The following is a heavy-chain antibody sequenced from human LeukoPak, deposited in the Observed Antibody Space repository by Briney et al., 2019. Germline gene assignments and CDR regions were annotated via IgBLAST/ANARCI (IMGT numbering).Heavy chain of an antibody. D-gene: IGHD2-2*01. J-gene: IGHJ4*02. V-gene: IGHV3-23*01. CDR3: ATEGCSSTSCYLSEFDY. CDR2: ISGIGGST. CDR1: GFTFSSYA. Sequence: GGSLRLSCAASGFTFSSYAMSWVRQAPGTGLEWVSAISGIGGSTFSADSVKGRFTISRDNSKNTLYLQMNSLRAEDTAVYYCATEGCSSTSCYLSEFDYWGQGTLVTVSS.